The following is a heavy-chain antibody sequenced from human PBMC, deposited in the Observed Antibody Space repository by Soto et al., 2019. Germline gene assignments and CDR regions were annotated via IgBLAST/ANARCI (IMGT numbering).Heavy chain of an antibody. J-gene: IGHJ6*03. V-gene: IGHV3-23*04. CDR1: GFTFSASA. D-gene: IGHD3-3*01. CDR3: ACSPVTILFYCVDV. CDR2: ISGGATRT. Sequence: EVRLVESGGGLVQPGGSLRLACTTSGFTFSASALIWVRQAPGKGLEWVSTISGGATRTYYADSVKGQFSISRDNSKKALYLPMNSVSAEDSDVYYCACSPVTILFYCVDVWGKGTTVTVA.